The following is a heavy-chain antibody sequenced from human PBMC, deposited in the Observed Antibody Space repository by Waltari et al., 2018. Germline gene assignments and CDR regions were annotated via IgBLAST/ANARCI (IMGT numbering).Heavy chain of an antibody. CDR3: AKDSSPFLEHRVYYYYYMDV. D-gene: IGHD3-3*01. J-gene: IGHJ6*03. V-gene: IGHV3-23*03. Sequence: EVQLLESGGGLVQPGGSLRLSCAASGFTFGNYAMSWVRQAPGRGVDWVSVLYSGGTTYYADAVKGRFTISRDNSKNTLYLQMNSLRAEDTAVYYCAKDSSPFLEHRVYYYYYMDVWGKGTTVTVSS. CDR2: LYSGGTT. CDR1: GFTFGNYA.